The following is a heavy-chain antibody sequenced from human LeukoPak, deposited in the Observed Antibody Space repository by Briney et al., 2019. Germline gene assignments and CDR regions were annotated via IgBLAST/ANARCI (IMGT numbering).Heavy chain of an antibody. V-gene: IGHV3-33*01. Sequence: GSLRLSCAASGFTFSSYGMHWVRQAPGKGLEWVAVIWYDGSNKCYADSVKGRFTISRDNSKNTLYLQMNSLRAEDTAVYYCARDGRDYYDSSGYYFFDYWGQGTLVTVSS. CDR1: GFTFSSYG. CDR3: ARDGRDYYDSSGYYFFDY. J-gene: IGHJ4*02. D-gene: IGHD3-22*01. CDR2: IWYDGSNK.